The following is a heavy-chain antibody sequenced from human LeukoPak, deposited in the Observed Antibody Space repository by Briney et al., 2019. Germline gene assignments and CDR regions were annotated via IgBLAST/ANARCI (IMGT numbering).Heavy chain of an antibody. J-gene: IGHJ3*02. D-gene: IGHD1-26*01. CDR3: ARIGSYDERAFDI. CDR2: IYPGDSDT. CDR1: GYSFTSYW. Sequence: GESLKISCKGSGYSFTSYWIGWVRQMPGKGLEWMGIIYPGDSDTRYSPPFQGQVTISADKSISTAYLQWSSLKASDTAMYYCARIGSYDERAFDIWGQGTMVTVSS. V-gene: IGHV5-51*01.